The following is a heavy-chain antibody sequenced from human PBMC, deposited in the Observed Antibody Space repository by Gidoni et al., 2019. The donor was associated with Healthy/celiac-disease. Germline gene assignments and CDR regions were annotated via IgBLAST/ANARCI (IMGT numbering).Heavy chain of an antibody. CDR2: IWYDGSNK. V-gene: IGHV3-33*01. CDR1: GFTFSSYG. Sequence: QVQLVESGGGVVQPGRSLRLSCAASGFTFSSYGRHWVRQAPGKGLEWVAFIWYDGSNKYDADSVRGRFTISRDNSKNTLYLQMNSLRAEDTAVYYCATTRYSSIWLIDYWGQGTLVTVSS. D-gene: IGHD6-13*01. CDR3: ATTRYSSIWLIDY. J-gene: IGHJ4*02.